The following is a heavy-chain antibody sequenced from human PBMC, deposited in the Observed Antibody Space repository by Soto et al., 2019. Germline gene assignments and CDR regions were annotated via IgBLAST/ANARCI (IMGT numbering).Heavy chain of an antibody. J-gene: IGHJ4*02. Sequence: EVPLVESGGGLVQPGGSLRLSCAASGFTFSSYWMSWVRQAPGKGLEWVANIKQDGSEKYYVDSVKGRFTISRDNAKNSLYLQMNSLRAEDTAVYYCARERASRWLLLHYFDYWGQGTLVTVSS. CDR1: GFTFSSYW. CDR2: IKQDGSEK. V-gene: IGHV3-7*01. CDR3: ARERASRWLLLHYFDY. D-gene: IGHD3-22*01.